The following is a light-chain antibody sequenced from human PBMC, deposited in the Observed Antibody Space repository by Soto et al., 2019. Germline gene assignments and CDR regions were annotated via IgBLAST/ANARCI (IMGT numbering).Light chain of an antibody. CDR3: QQLNSYPIT. CDR1: QDISTW. Sequence: VHMTQSPSSVSASVGDRVTITCRASQDISTWLAWYQQKPGKAPKLLIYAASTLHVGAPSRFSGSGYGTDFNLTISSLQTEDFATCYCQQLNSYPITFGQGTRLEIK. V-gene: IGKV1-12*01. J-gene: IGKJ5*01. CDR2: AAS.